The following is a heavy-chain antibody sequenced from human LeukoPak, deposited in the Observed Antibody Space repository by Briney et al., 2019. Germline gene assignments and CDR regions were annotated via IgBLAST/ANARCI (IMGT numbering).Heavy chain of an antibody. CDR2: ISGSGGST. CDR1: GFTFSSYA. D-gene: IGHD3-22*01. Sequence: GGSLRLSCAASGFTFSSYAMSWVRQAPGKGLEWVSGISGSGGSTYYADSVKGRFTISRDNSKNTLYLQMNSLRAEDTAVYYCAKALSYYYDSSGYYYYWGQGTLVTVSS. J-gene: IGHJ4*02. V-gene: IGHV3-23*01. CDR3: AKALSYYYDSSGYYYY.